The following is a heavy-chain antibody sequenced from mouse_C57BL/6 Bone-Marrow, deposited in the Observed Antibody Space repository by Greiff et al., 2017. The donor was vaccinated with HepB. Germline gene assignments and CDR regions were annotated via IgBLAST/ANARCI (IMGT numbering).Heavy chain of an antibody. J-gene: IGHJ1*03. D-gene: IGHD2-1*01. CDR1: GFTFSSYA. Sequence: EVMLVESGEGLVKPGGSLKLSCAASGFTFSSYAMSWVRQTPEKRLEWVAYISSGGDYIYYADTVKGRFNISRDNARNTLYLQMSSLKSEDTAMYYCTRDSPLGNYRNFDVWGTGTTVTVSS. CDR2: ISSGGDYI. CDR3: TRDSPLGNYRNFDV. V-gene: IGHV5-9-1*02.